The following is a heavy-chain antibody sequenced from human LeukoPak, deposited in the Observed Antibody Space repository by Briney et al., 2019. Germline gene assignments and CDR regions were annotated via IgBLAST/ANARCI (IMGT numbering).Heavy chain of an antibody. Sequence: SETLSLTCTVSGYSISSGYYWSWIRQPPGKGLEWIGYIYYSGSTNYNPSLKSRVTISVDTSKNQFSLKLSSVTAADTAVYYCARFGYYDSSAASAFDIWGQGTMVTVSS. D-gene: IGHD3-22*01. V-gene: IGHV4-38-2*02. CDR3: ARFGYYDSSAASAFDI. CDR2: IYYSGST. J-gene: IGHJ3*02. CDR1: GYSISSGYY.